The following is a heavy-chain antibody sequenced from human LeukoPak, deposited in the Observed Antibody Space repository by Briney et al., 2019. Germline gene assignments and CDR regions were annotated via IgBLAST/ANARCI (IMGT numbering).Heavy chain of an antibody. Sequence: GGSLRLSCAASGFSFSNTWMNWVRLAPGKGLEWVGRVKSKSDGGTAEYAAPVKGRFTISRDDSKNTLYVQMSSLKIEDTALHYCTPGGKDYVHWGQGTLVTVSS. CDR1: GFSFSNTW. D-gene: IGHD4-17*01. V-gene: IGHV3-15*07. CDR3: TPGGKDYVH. CDR2: VKSKSDGGTA. J-gene: IGHJ4*02.